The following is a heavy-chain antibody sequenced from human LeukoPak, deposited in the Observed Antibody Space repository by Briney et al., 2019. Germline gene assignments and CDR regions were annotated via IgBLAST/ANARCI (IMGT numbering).Heavy chain of an antibody. CDR3: ARAGILTGYHDY. V-gene: IGHV4-61*02. D-gene: IGHD3-9*01. J-gene: IGHJ4*02. CDR1: GGSISSGSYY. Sequence: SQTLSLTCTVSGGSISSGSYYWSWIRQPAGKGLEWIGRIYTSGSTNYNPSLKSRVTISVDTSKNQFSLKLSSMTAADTAVYYCARAGILTGYHDYWGQETLVTVSS. CDR2: IYTSGST.